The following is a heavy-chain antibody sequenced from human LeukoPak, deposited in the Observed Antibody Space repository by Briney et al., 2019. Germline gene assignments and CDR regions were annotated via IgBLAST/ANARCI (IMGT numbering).Heavy chain of an antibody. D-gene: IGHD5-18*01. V-gene: IGHV3-9*01. CDR1: GFTFDDYA. CDR3: VKADDVDTAMVRDYYFDY. J-gene: IGHJ4*02. Sequence: PGGSLRLSCAASGFTFDDYAMHWVRQAPGKGLEWVSGISWNSDSIVYADSVKGRFTISRDNAQNSLYLQMSSLRADDTALYYCVKADDVDTAMVRDYYFDYWGQGTLVTVSS. CDR2: ISWNSDSI.